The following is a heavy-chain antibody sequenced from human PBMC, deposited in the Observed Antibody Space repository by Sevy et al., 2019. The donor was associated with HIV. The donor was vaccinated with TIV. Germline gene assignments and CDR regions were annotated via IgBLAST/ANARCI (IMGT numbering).Heavy chain of an antibody. J-gene: IGHJ1*01. CDR2: ISFDGRNK. CDR3: ALERLSSDVAEYFQN. CDR1: GFTFTLYS. V-gene: IGHV3-30*04. Sequence: GSLRLSCAASGFTFTLYSMHWVRQAPGKGLEWVATISFDGRNKHYAESVKGRFTISRDNSQNSLYLQMNGLRTEDTAVYYCALERLSSDVAEYFQNWGQGTLVTVSS. D-gene: IGHD1-1*01.